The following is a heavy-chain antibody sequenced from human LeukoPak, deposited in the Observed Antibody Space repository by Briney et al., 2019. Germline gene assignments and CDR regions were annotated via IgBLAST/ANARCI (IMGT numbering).Heavy chain of an antibody. J-gene: IGHJ4*02. Sequence: ASVKVSCKASGYTFTSNYIHWVRQAPGQGLEWMGMIYPRDGSTSYAQKFQGRVTVTRDTSTSTVHMELSGLRSEDTAVYYCARDQEGFDHWGQGTLVTVSS. CDR2: IYPRDGST. CDR1: GYTFTSNY. V-gene: IGHV1-46*01. CDR3: ARDQEGFDH.